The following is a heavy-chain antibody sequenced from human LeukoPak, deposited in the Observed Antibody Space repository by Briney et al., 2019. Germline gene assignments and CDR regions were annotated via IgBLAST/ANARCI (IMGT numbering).Heavy chain of an antibody. J-gene: IGHJ4*02. CDR1: GFTFSSYG. CDR2: ISYDGSNK. D-gene: IGHD2-15*01. Sequence: GGSLRLSCAASGFTFSSYGMHWVRQAPGKGLEWVAVISYDGSNKYYADSVKGRFTISRDNSKNTLYLQMNSLRAEDTAVYYCAKSGRAYIVVVVAADYFDYWGQGTLVTVSS. CDR3: AKSGRAYIVVVVAADYFDY. V-gene: IGHV3-30*18.